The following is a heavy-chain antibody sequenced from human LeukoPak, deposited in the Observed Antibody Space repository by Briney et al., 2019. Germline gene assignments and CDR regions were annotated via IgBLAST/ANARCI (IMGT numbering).Heavy chain of an antibody. Sequence: ASVKVSCKASGYTFTSYDINWVRQATGQGLEWMGWMNPNSGNTGYAQKFQGRVTMTRNTSISTAYMELSSPRSEDTAVYYCARVLGYCSGGSCYSAHAFDIWGQGTMVTVSS. V-gene: IGHV1-8*01. CDR1: GYTFTSYD. J-gene: IGHJ3*02. CDR2: MNPNSGNT. D-gene: IGHD2-15*01. CDR3: ARVLGYCSGGSCYSAHAFDI.